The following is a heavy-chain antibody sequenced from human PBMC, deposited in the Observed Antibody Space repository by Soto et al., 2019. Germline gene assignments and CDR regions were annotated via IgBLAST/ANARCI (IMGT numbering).Heavy chain of an antibody. CDR3: ARDPRQLAARPSLSSYGMDV. D-gene: IGHD6-6*01. V-gene: IGHV1-69*06. CDR2: IIPIFGTA. Sequence: QVQLVQSGAEVKKPGSSVKVSCKASGGTFSSYAISWVRQAPGQGLEWMGGIIPIFGTANYAQKFQGRVTITADNSTRTAYMELSSLRSEDTAVYYCARDPRQLAARPSLSSYGMDVWGQETTVTVSS. J-gene: IGHJ6*02. CDR1: GGTFSSYA.